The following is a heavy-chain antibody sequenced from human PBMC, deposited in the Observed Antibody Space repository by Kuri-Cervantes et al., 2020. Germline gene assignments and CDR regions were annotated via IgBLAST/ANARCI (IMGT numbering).Heavy chain of an antibody. Sequence: SVKVSCKASGGTFGSYAISWVRQAPGQGLEWMGGIIPIFGTANYAQKFQGRVTITADESTSTAYMELSSLRSEDTAVYYCTRQDRYCSGGSCYDHDYWGQGTLVTVSS. J-gene: IGHJ4*02. V-gene: IGHV1-69*13. CDR1: GGTFGSYA. D-gene: IGHD2-15*01. CDR2: IIPIFGTA. CDR3: TRQDRYCSGGSCYDHDY.